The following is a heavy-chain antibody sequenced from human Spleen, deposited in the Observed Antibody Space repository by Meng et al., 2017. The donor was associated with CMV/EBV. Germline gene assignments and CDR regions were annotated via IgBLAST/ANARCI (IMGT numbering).Heavy chain of an antibody. J-gene: IGHJ4*02. V-gene: IGHV3-21*01. D-gene: IGHD5-24*01. CDR3: ARSRDGYNDYFDY. CDR2: ISSSSSYI. Sequence: ASGFTFSSYSMNWVRQAPGKGLEWVSSISSSSSYIYYADSVKGRFTISRDNAKNSLYLQMNSLRAEDTAVYYCARSRDGYNDYFDYWGQGTLVTVSS. CDR1: GFTFSSYS.